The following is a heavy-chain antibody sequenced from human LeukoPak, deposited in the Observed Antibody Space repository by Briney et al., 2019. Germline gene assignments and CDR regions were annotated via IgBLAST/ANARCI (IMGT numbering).Heavy chain of an antibody. CDR3: ARDSFYSQDFDY. J-gene: IGHJ4*02. CDR2: IKQDGSEK. Sequence: PGGSLRLSCAASGFTFSSYGMSWVRQAPGKGLEWVANIKQDGSEKYYVDSVKGRFTISRDNAKNSLYLQMNSLRAEDTAVYYCARDSFYSQDFDYWGQGTLVTVSS. D-gene: IGHD4-11*01. CDR1: GFTFSSYG. V-gene: IGHV3-7*01.